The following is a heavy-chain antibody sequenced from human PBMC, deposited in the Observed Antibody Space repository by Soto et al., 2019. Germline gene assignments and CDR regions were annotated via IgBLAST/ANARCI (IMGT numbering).Heavy chain of an antibody. V-gene: IGHV3-21*01. CDR1: GFTFTSYT. CDR2: ISGDTTYI. J-gene: IGHJ4*02. CDR3: ATHSTDLPTH. D-gene: IGHD2-21*01. Sequence: LRLSCAASGFTFTSYTMNWFRQAPGKGLEWVSSISGDTTYIFYADSVKGRFTISRDNSKDTLYLQMNSLRAEDTAVYYCATHSTDLPTHWAQGTLVTVSS.